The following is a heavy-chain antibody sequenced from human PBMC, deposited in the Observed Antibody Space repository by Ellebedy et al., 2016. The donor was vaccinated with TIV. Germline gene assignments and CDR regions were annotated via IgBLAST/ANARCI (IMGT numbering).Heavy chain of an antibody. V-gene: IGHV3-53*01. CDR3: ATFNWGSDYFED. J-gene: IGHJ4*02. CDR2: IYSGGAT. CDR1: GFAVSTSY. D-gene: IGHD7-27*01. Sequence: PGGSLRLSCAASGFAVSTSYMAWVRQPPGKGLEWVSLIYSGGATYYADPVKARFTISRGKSTNTLHLQMDNLSAEDTAVYYCATFNWGSDYFEDWGQGTLVTVSS.